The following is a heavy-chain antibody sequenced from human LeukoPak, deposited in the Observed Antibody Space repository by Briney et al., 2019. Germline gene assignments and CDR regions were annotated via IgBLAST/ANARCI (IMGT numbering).Heavy chain of an antibody. Sequence: ASVKVSCKASGGTFSSYAISWVRQAPGQGLEWMGRIIPILGIANYAQKFQGRVTITADKSTSTAYMELSSLRSEDTAVYYCARVPVEYQLPYYYYGMDVWGQGTTVTVSS. D-gene: IGHD2-2*01. J-gene: IGHJ6*02. CDR3: ARVPVEYQLPYYYYGMDV. CDR1: GGTFSSYA. CDR2: IIPILGIA. V-gene: IGHV1-69*04.